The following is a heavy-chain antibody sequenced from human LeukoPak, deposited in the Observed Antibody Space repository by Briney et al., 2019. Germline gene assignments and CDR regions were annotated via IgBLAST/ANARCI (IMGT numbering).Heavy chain of an antibody. J-gene: IGHJ4*02. Sequence: GASLKVSCKASGYTFTSYGISWVRQAPGQGLEWMGWISAYNGNTNYAQKLQGRVTMTTDTSTSTAYMELRSLRSDDTAVYYCARVPPRSDLNHYDSSGSGLNFDYWGQGTLVTVSS. V-gene: IGHV1-18*01. CDR1: GYTFTSYG. CDR3: ARVPPRSDLNHYDSSGSGLNFDY. D-gene: IGHD3-22*01. CDR2: ISAYNGNT.